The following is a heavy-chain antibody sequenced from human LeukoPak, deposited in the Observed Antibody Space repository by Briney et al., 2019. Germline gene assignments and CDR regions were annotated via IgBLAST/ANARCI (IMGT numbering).Heavy chain of an antibody. Sequence: SDTLSLTCTVSGGSISSYYWSWIRQPPGKGLEWLGYIYYSGSTNYNPSLKSRVTISVDTSKNQFSLKLSSVTAADTAVYYCARTTEAHSWRTRYYDYYMDVWGKGTTVTVSS. CDR2: IYYSGST. J-gene: IGHJ6*03. CDR3: ARTTEAHSWRTRYYDYYMDV. V-gene: IGHV4-59*07. CDR1: GGSISSYY. D-gene: IGHD6-13*01.